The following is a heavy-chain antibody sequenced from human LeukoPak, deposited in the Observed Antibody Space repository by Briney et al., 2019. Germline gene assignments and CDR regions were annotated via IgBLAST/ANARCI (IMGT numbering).Heavy chain of an antibody. D-gene: IGHD4-17*01. CDR3: ARGTGRDYGDYLDY. J-gene: IGHJ4*02. Sequence: GGSLRLSCAASGFTFPNYEMHWGRQAPGKGLEWVSYISTSGNTIYYADSVKGRFTTSRDNAKNSLYLQMNSLRAEDTAVYYCARGTGRDYGDYLDYWGQGTLVTVSS. CDR1: GFTFPNYE. CDR2: ISTSGNTI. V-gene: IGHV3-48*03.